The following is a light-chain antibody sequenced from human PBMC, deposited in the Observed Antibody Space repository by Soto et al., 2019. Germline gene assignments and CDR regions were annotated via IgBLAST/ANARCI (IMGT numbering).Light chain of an antibody. CDR1: QNVRSNY. CDR2: GAS. J-gene: IGKJ4*01. V-gene: IGKV3-20*01. Sequence: EIVLTQSPGTLSLSPGERGILSCRVSQNVRSNYLAWYQQKPGQSPRLLIFGASRRAIGIPDRFSGSGSGADFRLTISRLEPEDFAVYFCQQYGNSLSFGGGTKVEI. CDR3: QQYGNSLS.